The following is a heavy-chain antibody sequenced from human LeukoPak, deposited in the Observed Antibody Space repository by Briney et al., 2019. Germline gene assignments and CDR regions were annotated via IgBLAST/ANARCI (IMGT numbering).Heavy chain of an antibody. CDR3: AVLTTVTTLGWFDP. J-gene: IGHJ5*02. D-gene: IGHD4-17*01. V-gene: IGHV5-51*01. CDR1: GYSFTTYW. CDR2: IYPGDSET. Sequence: GESLKISCKTSGYSFTTYWIGWVRQMPGKGLEWMGIIYPGDSETRYSPSFQGQVTISADKYISTAYLQWSSLKASDTAMYYCAVLTTVTTLGWFDPWGQGTLVTVSS.